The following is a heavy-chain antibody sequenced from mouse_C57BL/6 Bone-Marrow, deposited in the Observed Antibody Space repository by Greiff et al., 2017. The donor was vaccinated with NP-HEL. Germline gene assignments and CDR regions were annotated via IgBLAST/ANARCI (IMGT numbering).Heavy chain of an antibody. D-gene: IGHD1-1*01. Sequence: VQLQQPGAELVQPAASVSLSCTASGYTFTNYCMHWVKQRPGRGLEWIGRIDPNSGGTKYTETFSSKATLTVDKPNSTAYMQLSSLTSEDAAVYYCARYYYGSGYFDYWGQGTTLTVSA. J-gene: IGHJ2*01. CDR1: GYTFTNYC. V-gene: IGHV1-72*01. CDR3: ARYYYGSGYFDY. CDR2: IDPNSGGT.